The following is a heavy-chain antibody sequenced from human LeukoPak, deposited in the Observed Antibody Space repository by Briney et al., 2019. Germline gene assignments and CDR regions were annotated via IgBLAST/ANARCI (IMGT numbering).Heavy chain of an antibody. Sequence: GGSLRLSCAASGFTFSSYAMHWVRQAPGKGLEWVSYSSTTSSSIYYADSVKGRSTISRDNAKNSLYLQMYSLRAEDTAVYYCARGRSGNYFDYWGQGTLVTVSS. CDR3: ARGRSGNYFDY. J-gene: IGHJ4*02. CDR1: GFTFSSYA. CDR2: SSTTSSSI. D-gene: IGHD1-26*01. V-gene: IGHV3-48*04.